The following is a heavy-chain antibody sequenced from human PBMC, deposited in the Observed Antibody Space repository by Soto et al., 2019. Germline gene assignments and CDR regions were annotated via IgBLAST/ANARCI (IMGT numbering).Heavy chain of an antibody. CDR2: IIPIFGTA. CDR1: GGTFSCYA. J-gene: IGHJ4*02. Sequence: GASVKVSCKASGGTFSCYAISWVRQAPGQGLEWMGGIIPIFGTANYAQKFQGRVTITADESTSTAYMELSSLRSEDTAVYYCARRGYSYGYDYWGQGTLVTVSS. CDR3: ARRGYSYGYDY. D-gene: IGHD5-18*01. V-gene: IGHV1-69*13.